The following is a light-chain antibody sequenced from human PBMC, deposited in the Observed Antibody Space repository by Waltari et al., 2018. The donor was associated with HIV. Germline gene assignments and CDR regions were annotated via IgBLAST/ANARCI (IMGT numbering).Light chain of an antibody. CDR3: QQYIGSPRT. V-gene: IGKV3-20*01. CDR2: GAS. Sequence: EIALTQSPGTLSFSPGERATLSCRASQTISSTYLAWYQQKPGQAPRLLIYGASSRATGIPDRFSGSGSGTDFTLTISSLEPEDCAVYYCQQYIGSPRTFGQGTKVELK. CDR1: QTISSTY. J-gene: IGKJ1*01.